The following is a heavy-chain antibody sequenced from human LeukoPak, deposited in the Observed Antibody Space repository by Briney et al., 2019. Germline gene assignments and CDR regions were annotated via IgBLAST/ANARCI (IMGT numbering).Heavy chain of an antibody. J-gene: IGHJ4*02. CDR3: ARGLTVGLRLGELSSPPDY. V-gene: IGHV4-39*07. Sequence: SETLSLTCTVSGGSISSSSYYWGWIRQPPGKGLEWIGSIYYSGSTYYNPSLKSRVTISVDTSKNQFSLKLSSVTAADTAVYYCARGLTVGLRLGELSSPPDYWGQGTLVTVSS. D-gene: IGHD3-16*02. CDR1: GGSISSSSYY. CDR2: IYYSGST.